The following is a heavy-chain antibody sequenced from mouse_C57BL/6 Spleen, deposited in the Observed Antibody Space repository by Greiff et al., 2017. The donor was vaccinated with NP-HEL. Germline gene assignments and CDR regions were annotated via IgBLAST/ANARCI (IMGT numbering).Heavy chain of an antibody. CDR2: IYPSDSET. V-gene: IGHV1-61*01. CDR1: GYTFTSYW. J-gene: IGHJ2*01. CDR3: ARAITTVEYYFDY. D-gene: IGHD1-1*01. Sequence: QVQLKQPGAELVRPGSSVKLSCKASGYTFTSYWMDWVKQRPGQGLEWIGNIYPSDSETHYNQKFKDKATLTVDKSSSTAYMQLSSLTSEDSAVYYCARAITTVEYYFDYWGQGTTLTVSS.